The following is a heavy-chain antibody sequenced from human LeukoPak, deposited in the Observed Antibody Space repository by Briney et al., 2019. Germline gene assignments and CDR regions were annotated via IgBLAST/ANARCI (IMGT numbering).Heavy chain of an antibody. J-gene: IGHJ4*02. CDR3: ARDGSSGYIHFDY. V-gene: IGHV3-33*01. CDR1: GFTFSSNG. Sequence: PGRSLRLSCAASGFTFSSNGMHWVRQAPGKGLEWVAVIWHDGSNKYYSDPVKGRFTISRDNSKNTLYLQMNSLRVEDTAVYYCARDGSSGYIHFDYWGQGTLVTVSS. D-gene: IGHD3-22*01. CDR2: IWHDGSNK.